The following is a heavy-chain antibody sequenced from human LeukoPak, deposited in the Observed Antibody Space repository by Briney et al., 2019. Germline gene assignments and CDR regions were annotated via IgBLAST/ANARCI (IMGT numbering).Heavy chain of an antibody. CDR3: AKDIILGSGSPNWFDY. D-gene: IGHD3-10*01. CDR1: GSTFDDYA. CDR2: ISWNSGSI. V-gene: IGHV3-9*01. J-gene: IGHJ4*02. Sequence: GGSLRLSCAASGSTFDDYAMHWVRQAPGKGLEWVSGISWNSGSIGYADSVKGRFTISRDNAKNSLYLQMNSLRAEDTALYYCAKDIILGSGSPNWFDYWGQGTLVTVSS.